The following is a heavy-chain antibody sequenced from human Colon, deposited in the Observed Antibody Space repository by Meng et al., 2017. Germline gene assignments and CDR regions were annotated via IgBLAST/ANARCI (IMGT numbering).Heavy chain of an antibody. CDR1: GGSIRSNGYY. CDR2: IYHSGST. Sequence: LERQEWGPGLVKPSEPLSLLCTVSGGSIRSNGYYWDWVRQPPGKGLEWIGAIYHSGSTSYNPSLQSRVTMFVDTSKNQFSLMLTSVTATDTAVYYCARRRGGSGRDCWGQGTLVTVSS. D-gene: IGHD3-10*01. CDR3: ARRRGGSGRDC. V-gene: IGHV4-39*01. J-gene: IGHJ4*02.